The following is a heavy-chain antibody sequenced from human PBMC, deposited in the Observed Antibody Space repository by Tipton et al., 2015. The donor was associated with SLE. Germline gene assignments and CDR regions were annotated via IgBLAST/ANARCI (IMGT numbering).Heavy chain of an antibody. CDR3: ARADSSDYDGSFDI. CDR1: GFTFSSYD. J-gene: IGHJ3*02. Sequence: SLRLSCAASGFTFSSYDMHWVRQATGKGLEWVSAIGTAGDTYYPGSVKGRFTISRENAKNSLYLQMNSLRVGDTAVYYCARADSSDYDGSFDIWGQGTMVTVSS. V-gene: IGHV3-13*01. D-gene: IGHD3-22*01. CDR2: IGTAGDT.